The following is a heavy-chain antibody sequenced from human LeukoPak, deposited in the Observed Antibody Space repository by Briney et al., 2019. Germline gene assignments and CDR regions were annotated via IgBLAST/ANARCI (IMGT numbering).Heavy chain of an antibody. J-gene: IGHJ6*02. CDR3: ANAQVRGVSYYGMDV. CDR2: IRYDGTNK. CDR1: GFTFSSYG. Sequence: GGSPRLSCEAAGFTFSSYGMHWVRQAPGKGLEWVAFIRYDGTNKNYEDSVKGRFTISRDNSKNTLYLQMNSLRAEDTAVYYCANAQVRGVSYYGMDVWGQGTTVTVSS. V-gene: IGHV3-30*02. D-gene: IGHD3-10*01.